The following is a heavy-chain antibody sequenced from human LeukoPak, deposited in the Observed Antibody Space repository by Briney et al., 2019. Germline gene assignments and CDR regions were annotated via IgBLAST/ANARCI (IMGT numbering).Heavy chain of an antibody. CDR3: AREGHSSGHEPAFDI. Sequence: PGGSLRLSWEAPGFTFSTSVMHWVRQAPGKGLEWVAGRFTHYVDSVKGRFTISGDNSKKTVYLQMNSLRPEDTAIYYCAREGHSSGHEPAFDIWGQETMVTVSS. J-gene: IGHJ3*02. V-gene: IGHV3-NL1*01. D-gene: IGHD3-22*01. CDR2: RFT. CDR1: GFTFSTSV.